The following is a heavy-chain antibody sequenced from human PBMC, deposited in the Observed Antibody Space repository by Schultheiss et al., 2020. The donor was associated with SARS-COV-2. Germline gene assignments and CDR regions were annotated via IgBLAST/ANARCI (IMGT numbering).Heavy chain of an antibody. D-gene: IGHD4-11*01. J-gene: IGHJ6*02. Sequence: GGSLRLSCAASGFTFSSYWMHWVRQAPGKGLVWVSRINSDGSSTSYADSVKGRFTISRDNAKNTLYLQMNSLRAEDTAVYYCAREIMAPRGLQYGMDVWGQGTTVTVSS. CDR2: INSDGSST. CDR3: AREIMAPRGLQYGMDV. V-gene: IGHV3-74*01. CDR1: GFTFSSYW.